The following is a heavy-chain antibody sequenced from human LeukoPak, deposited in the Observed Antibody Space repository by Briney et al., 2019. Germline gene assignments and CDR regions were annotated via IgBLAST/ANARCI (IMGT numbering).Heavy chain of an antibody. D-gene: IGHD6-19*01. V-gene: IGHV4-59*08. CDR1: GGSIGSDY. CDR2: IYYTGGT. CDR3: AKYGTSGWVIGN. Sequence: KPPETLSLTCTVSGGSIGSDYWTWIRQPPGKGLEYIGYIYYTGGTNYNPSLKSRVTISVDTSKNQFSLKLSSVTAADTAVYFCAKYGTSGWVIGNWGQGTLVTVSS. J-gene: IGHJ4*02.